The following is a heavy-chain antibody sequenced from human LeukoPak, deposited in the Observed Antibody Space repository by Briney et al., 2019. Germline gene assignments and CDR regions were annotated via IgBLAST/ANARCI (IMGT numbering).Heavy chain of an antibody. J-gene: IGHJ5*02. CDR3: ARDNRYCSSTSCYYWFDP. CDR1: GFTVSSNY. D-gene: IGHD2-2*01. V-gene: IGHV3-66*01. Sequence: PGGSLRLSCAASGFTVSSNYMSWVRQAPGKGLEWVSVIYSGGSTYYADSVKGRFTISRDNSKNTLYLQMNSLRAEDTAVYYCARDNRYCSSTSCYYWFDPWGQGTLVTVSS. CDR2: IYSGGST.